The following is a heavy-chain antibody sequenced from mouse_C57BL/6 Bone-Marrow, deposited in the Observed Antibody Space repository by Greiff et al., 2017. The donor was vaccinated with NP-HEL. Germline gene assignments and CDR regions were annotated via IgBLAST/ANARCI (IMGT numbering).Heavy chain of an antibody. Sequence: VQLQQSGAELARPGASVKLSCKASGYTFTSYSMHWVKQRPGQGLEWIGYINPSSGYTKYNQKFKDKATLTADKSSSTAYMQLSSLTSEDSAVYDYSGYDYSFAYWGQGTLVTVSA. D-gene: IGHD2-4*01. J-gene: IGHJ3*01. CDR2: INPSSGYT. V-gene: IGHV1-4*01. CDR3: SGYDYSFAY. CDR1: GYTFTSYS.